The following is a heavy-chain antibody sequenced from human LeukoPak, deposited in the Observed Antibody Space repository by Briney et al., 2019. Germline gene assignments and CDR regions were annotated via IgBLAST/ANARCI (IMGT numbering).Heavy chain of an antibody. D-gene: IGHD3-22*01. CDR1: GYTFTAYH. J-gene: IGHJ4*02. V-gene: IGHV1-46*01. CDR3: ARGTQIDSSVYYAGHFDY. Sequence: GASVRVSCKASGYTFTAYHTHWVRQAPGQGLEWMGIINPNGGSTNYAQRFQGRVTMTRDRSTSTVYMELSSLRSEDTAVYYYARGTQIDSSVYYAGHFDYWGQGTLVTVSS. CDR2: INPNGGST.